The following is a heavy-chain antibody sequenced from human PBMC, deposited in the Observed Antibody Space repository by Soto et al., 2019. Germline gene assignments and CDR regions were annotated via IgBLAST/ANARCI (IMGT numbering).Heavy chain of an antibody. V-gene: IGHV1-46*03. D-gene: IGHD6-13*01. CDR2: INPSGGST. Sequence: ASVKVSCKASGYTFTSYYMHWVRQAPGQGLEWMGIINPSGGSTSYAQKFQGRVTMTRDTSTSTVYMELSSLRSEDTAVYYCASRAGDSSSWYGLVHRGQGTLVTVSS. CDR3: ASRAGDSSSWYGLVH. J-gene: IGHJ4*02. CDR1: GYTFTSYY.